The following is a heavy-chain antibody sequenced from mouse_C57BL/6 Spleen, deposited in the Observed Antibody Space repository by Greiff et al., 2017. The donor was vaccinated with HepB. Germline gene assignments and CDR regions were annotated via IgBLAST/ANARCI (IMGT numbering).Heavy chain of an antibody. J-gene: IGHJ4*01. Sequence: QVQLQQPGAELVKPGASVKLSCKASGYTFTSYWMQWVKQRPGQGLEWIGEIDPSDSYTNYNQKFKGKATLTVDTSSSTAYMQLSSLTSEDSAVYYCARFGDVYPYYAMDYWGQGTSVTVSS. V-gene: IGHV1-50*01. CDR1: GYTFTSYW. CDR2: IDPSDSYT. CDR3: ARFGDVYPYYAMDY. D-gene: IGHD2-3*01.